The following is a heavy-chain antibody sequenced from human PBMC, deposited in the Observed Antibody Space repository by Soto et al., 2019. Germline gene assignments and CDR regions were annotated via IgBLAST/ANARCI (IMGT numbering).Heavy chain of an antibody. CDR3: AKRREGGYWGYYYYYGMDV. V-gene: IGHV3-23*01. Sequence: GGSLRLSCAASGFTFSSFAMSWVRQAPGKGLEWVSSISGSGESTYYADSVKGRLSISRDNSKNTLYLQMNSLRAEDTAVYYCAKRREGGYWGYYYYYGMDVWGQGTTVTVSS. CDR1: GFTFSSFA. J-gene: IGHJ6*02. D-gene: IGHD3-10*01. CDR2: ISGSGEST.